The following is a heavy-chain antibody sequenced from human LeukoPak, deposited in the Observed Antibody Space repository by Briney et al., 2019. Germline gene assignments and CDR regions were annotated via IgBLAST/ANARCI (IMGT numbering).Heavy chain of an antibody. J-gene: IGHJ4*02. CDR3: ARHLRVGSLHFDF. V-gene: IGHV4-39*01. CDR1: GGSITSSSYS. CDR2: LYYRGSS. D-gene: IGHD6-19*01. Sequence: SETLSLTCTVSGGSITSSSYSWGWVRQPPGKRLEWIWSLYYRGSSYYTPSLKSRLTISGDTSKNQFSLNVTSVTAADTAVYYCARHLRVGSLHFDFWGQGTLVIVSS.